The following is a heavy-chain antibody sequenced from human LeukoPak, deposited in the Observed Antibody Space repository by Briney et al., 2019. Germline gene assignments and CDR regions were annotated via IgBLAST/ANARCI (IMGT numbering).Heavy chain of an antibody. CDR3: ARSRSGYYDSSGYEFDY. CDR1: GYTFTSYD. CDR2: MNPNSGNT. D-gene: IGHD3-22*01. V-gene: IGHV1-8*01. J-gene: IGHJ4*02. Sequence: GASVKVSCKASGYTFTSYDIHWVRQATGQGLEWMGWMNPNSGNTGYAQKFQGRVTMTRNTSISTAYMELSSLRSEDTAVYHGARSRSGYYDSSGYEFDYWGQGTLVTVSS.